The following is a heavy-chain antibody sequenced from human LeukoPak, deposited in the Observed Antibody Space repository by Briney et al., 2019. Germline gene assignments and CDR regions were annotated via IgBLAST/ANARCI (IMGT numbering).Heavy chain of an antibody. V-gene: IGHV3-21*01. D-gene: IGHD2-2*01. J-gene: IGHJ2*01. Sequence: GGSLRLSCAASGFTFSSYIMNWVRQAPGKGLEWVSSISSSSSYIYYADSVKGRFTISRDNAKNSLYLQMNSLRAEDTAVYYCARGSPETRYCSSTSCNPRGLDIKASAHWYFDLWGRGTLVTVSS. CDR2: ISSSSSYI. CDR3: ARGSPETRYCSSTSCNPRGLDIKASAHWYFDL. CDR1: GFTFSSYI.